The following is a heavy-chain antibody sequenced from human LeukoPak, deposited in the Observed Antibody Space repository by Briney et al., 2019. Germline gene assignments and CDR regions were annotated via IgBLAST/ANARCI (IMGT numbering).Heavy chain of an antibody. CDR2: IRYDGSNK. Sequence: GGSLRLSCAASGFTFSSYGMHWVRQAPGKGLEWVAFIRYDGSNKYYADSVKGRFTISRDDSKSIAYLQMNSLKTEDTAVYYCTRDYYDSSGYYFYYYYYMDVWGKGTTVTISS. D-gene: IGHD3-22*01. CDR3: TRDYYDSSGYYFYYYYYMDV. V-gene: IGHV3-30*02. CDR1: GFTFSSYG. J-gene: IGHJ6*03.